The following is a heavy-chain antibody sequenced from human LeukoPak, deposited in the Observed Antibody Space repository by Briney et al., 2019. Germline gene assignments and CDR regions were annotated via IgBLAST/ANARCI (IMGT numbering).Heavy chain of an antibody. D-gene: IGHD3-10*01. V-gene: IGHV1-2*04. CDR2: INPNGGGT. J-gene: IGHJ6*02. Sequence: ASVKVSCKASGYTFTGYYMHWVRQAPGQGLEWMGWINPNGGGTNYAQKFQGWVTMTRDTSISTAYMELSRLRSDDTAVYYCARGGTMVPPLYGMDVWGQGTTVTVSS. CDR3: ARGGTMVPPLYGMDV. CDR1: GYTFTGYY.